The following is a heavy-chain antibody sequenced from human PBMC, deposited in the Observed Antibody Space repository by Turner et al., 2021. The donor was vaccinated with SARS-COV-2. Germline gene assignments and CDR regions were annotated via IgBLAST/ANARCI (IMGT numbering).Heavy chain of an antibody. CDR2: IYYSGST. Sequence: QLQLQESGPGLVKPSETLSLTCTVSGGSISSSSYYWGWIRQPPGKGLEWIGSIYYSGSTYHNPSLKSRVTISVDTSKNQFSLKLSSVTAADTAVYYCATETVTERKYNYYGMDVWGQGTTVTVSS. J-gene: IGHJ6*02. V-gene: IGHV4-39*01. CDR3: ATETVTERKYNYYGMDV. CDR1: GGSISSSSYY. D-gene: IGHD4-4*01.